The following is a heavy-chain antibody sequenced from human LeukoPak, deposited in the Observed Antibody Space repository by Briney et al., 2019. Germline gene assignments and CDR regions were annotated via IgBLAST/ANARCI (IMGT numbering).Heavy chain of an antibody. CDR1: GFTFRNYG. D-gene: IGHD6-19*01. J-gene: IGHJ4*02. Sequence: GGSLRLSCAAAGFTFRNYGMHWVRQAPGKGLEWVAVTSHDGTNTYYADFVRGRFTISRDNSKNTLYLQMNSLRAEDTAVYYCARDDGYSSGWLDYWGQGTLVTVSS. V-gene: IGHV3-30*03. CDR2: TSHDGTNT. CDR3: ARDDGYSSGWLDY.